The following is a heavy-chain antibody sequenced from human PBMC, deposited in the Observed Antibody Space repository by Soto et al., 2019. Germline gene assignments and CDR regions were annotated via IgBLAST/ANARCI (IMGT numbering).Heavy chain of an antibody. V-gene: IGHV3-13*01. CDR1: GFSLINHN. J-gene: IGHJ3*02. CDR2: STPSDDT. D-gene: IGHD2-15*01. Sequence: EVQLVESGGGLVQPGGSLRLSCAASGFSLINHNMHWVRRTAGAGLEWVSVSTPSDDTFSFGSVKGRFTVSRDNAGNSLYLQMRDLRVEDTAVYYCARDGMSGSPFGFDIWGQGTLVTVSS. CDR3: ARDGMSGSPFGFDI.